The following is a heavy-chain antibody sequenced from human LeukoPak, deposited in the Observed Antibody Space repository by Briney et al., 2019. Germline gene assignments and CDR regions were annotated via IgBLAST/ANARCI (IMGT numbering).Heavy chain of an antibody. CDR2: ISAYNGNT. D-gene: IGHD1-26*01. V-gene: IGHV1-18*01. CDR3: ARDGAWGELHPGHYYYYGMDV. CDR1: GYTFTSYG. J-gene: IGHJ6*02. Sequence: GASVKVSCKASGYTFTSYGISWVRQPPGQGLEWMGWISAYNGNTNYAQKLQGRVTMTTDTSTSTAYMELRSLRSDDTAVYYCARDGAWGELHPGHYYYYGMDVWGQGTTVTVSS.